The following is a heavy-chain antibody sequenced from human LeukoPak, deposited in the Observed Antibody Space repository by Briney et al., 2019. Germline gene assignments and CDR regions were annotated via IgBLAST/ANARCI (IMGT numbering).Heavy chain of an antibody. Sequence: GGSLRLSCAASGFTFSDYYMSWIRQAPGKGLEWVSYISSSGSTIYYADSVKGRFTISRDNAKNSLYLQMNSLRAEDKAVYYCARVVVVPEGTFDYWGQGTLVTVSS. V-gene: IGHV3-11*01. D-gene: IGHD2-2*01. CDR3: ARVVVVPEGTFDY. CDR1: GFTFSDYY. J-gene: IGHJ4*02. CDR2: ISSSGSTI.